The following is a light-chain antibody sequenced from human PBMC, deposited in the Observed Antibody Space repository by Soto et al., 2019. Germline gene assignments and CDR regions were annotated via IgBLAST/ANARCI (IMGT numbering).Light chain of an antibody. CDR3: QQYNSYSSM. CDR2: DAS. Sequence: DIQLTQSPSTLSASVGDRITITCRASQSIGTWLAWYQHRPGEGPKLLIHDASSLESGVPSRFSGSGSGTEFTLTISSLQPDDFATYYCQQYNSYSSMFGQGTKVDIK. J-gene: IGKJ1*01. CDR1: QSIGTW. V-gene: IGKV1-5*01.